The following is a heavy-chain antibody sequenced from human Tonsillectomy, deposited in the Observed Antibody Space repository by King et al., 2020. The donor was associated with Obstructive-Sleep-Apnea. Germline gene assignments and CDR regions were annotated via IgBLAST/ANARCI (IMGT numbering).Heavy chain of an antibody. J-gene: IGHJ4*02. CDR1: GGSISSSSYY. CDR2: IYYSGST. Sequence: QLQESGPGLVKPSETLSLTCTVSGGSISSSSYYWGWIRQPPGKGLEWIGSIYYSGSTYYNPSLKSRVTISVDTSKNQFSLKLSSVTAADTAVYYCGRVWFGESIFIDYWGQGTLVTVSS. CDR3: GRVWFGESIFIDY. D-gene: IGHD3-10*01. V-gene: IGHV4-39*01.